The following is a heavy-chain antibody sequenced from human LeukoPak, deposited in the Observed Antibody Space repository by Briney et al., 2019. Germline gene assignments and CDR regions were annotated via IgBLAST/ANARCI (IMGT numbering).Heavy chain of an antibody. CDR2: IYYSGST. V-gene: IGHV4-61*08. Sequence: SQTLSLTCTVSGGSISSGGYYWSWIRQHPGKGLEWIGYIYYSGSTNYNPSLKSRVTISVDTSKNQFSLKLSSVTAADTAVYYCAREYVGAGGHFDYWGQGTLVTVSS. CDR3: AREYVGAGGHFDY. D-gene: IGHD1-26*01. CDR1: GGSISSGGYY. J-gene: IGHJ4*02.